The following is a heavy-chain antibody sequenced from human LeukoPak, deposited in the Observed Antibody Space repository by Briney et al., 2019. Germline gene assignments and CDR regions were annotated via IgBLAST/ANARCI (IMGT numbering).Heavy chain of an antibody. CDR3: ARDRPGIVVVPAAIGWFDP. V-gene: IGHV1-69*13. CDR2: IIPIFGTA. Sequence: SVKVSCKASGGTFSSYAISWVRQAPGQGLEWMGGIIPIFGTANYAQKFQGRGTITADESTSTAYMELSSLRSEDTAVYYCARDRPGIVVVPAAIGWFDPWGQGTLVTVSS. J-gene: IGHJ5*02. D-gene: IGHD2-2*01. CDR1: GGTFSSYA.